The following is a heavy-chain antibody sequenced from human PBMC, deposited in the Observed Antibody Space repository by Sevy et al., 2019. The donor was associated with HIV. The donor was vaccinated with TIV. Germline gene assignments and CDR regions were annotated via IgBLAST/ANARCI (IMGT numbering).Heavy chain of an antibody. V-gene: IGHV1-24*01. Sequence: ASVKVSCKVSGYTLTELSMHWVRQPPGRGLEWVGGFDQEDGEIVYAQKFQGRVTMTEDTSTHTAYMDLSSLRSGDTAVYYCATGEGNIWNFDYWGQGTVVTVSS. D-gene: IGHD1-20*01. CDR2: FDQEDGEI. CDR1: GYTLTELS. J-gene: IGHJ4*02. CDR3: ATGEGNIWNFDY.